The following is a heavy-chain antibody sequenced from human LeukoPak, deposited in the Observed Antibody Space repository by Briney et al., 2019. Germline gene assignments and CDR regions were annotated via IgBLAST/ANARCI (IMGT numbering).Heavy chain of an antibody. CDR3: ARDPNEYSSGWVDY. Sequence: SVKVSCKASGGTFSSYAISWVRQAPGQGLEWMGRIIPILGIANYAQKFQGRVTIIADKSTSTAYMELSSLRSEDTAVYYCARDPNEYSSGWVDYWGQGTLVTVSS. V-gene: IGHV1-69*04. CDR1: GGTFSSYA. D-gene: IGHD6-19*01. J-gene: IGHJ4*02. CDR2: IIPILGIA.